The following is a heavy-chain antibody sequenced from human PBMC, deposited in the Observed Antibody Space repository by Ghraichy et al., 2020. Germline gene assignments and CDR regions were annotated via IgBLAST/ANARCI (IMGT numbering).Heavy chain of an antibody. J-gene: IGHJ6*02. Sequence: SQTLSLTCTVSGGSISSSSYYWGWIRQPPGKGLEWIGSIYYSGSTYYSPSLKSRVTISVDTSKNQFSLKLSSVTAADTAVYYCARHDDEADYYYYYGMDVWGQGTTVTVSS. CDR1: GGSISSSSYY. V-gene: IGHV4-39*01. CDR3: ARHDDEADYYYYYGMDV. CDR2: IYYSGST. D-gene: IGHD1-1*01.